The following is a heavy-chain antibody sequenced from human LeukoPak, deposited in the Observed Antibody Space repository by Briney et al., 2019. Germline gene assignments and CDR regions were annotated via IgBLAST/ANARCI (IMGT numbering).Heavy chain of an antibody. V-gene: IGHV3-23*01. Sequence: GGSLRLSCAASGFTFSSYAMSWVRQAPGKGLEWVSGISGSGDTTYYADSVKGRFTISRDNSKNTLYLQMNSLRAEDTAVYYCAKAVAVNYGMDVWGQGTTVTVSS. D-gene: IGHD6-19*01. CDR2: ISGSGDTT. CDR3: AKAVAVNYGMDV. CDR1: GFTFSSYA. J-gene: IGHJ6*02.